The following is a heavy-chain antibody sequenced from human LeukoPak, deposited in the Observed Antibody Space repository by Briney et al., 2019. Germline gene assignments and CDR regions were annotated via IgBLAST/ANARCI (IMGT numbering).Heavy chain of an antibody. CDR3: ARGEYSSGWYGNYYYYYMDA. D-gene: IGHD6-19*01. Sequence: PSETLSLTCTVSGGSISSYYWSWIRQPPGKGLEWIGYIYYSGSTNYNPSLKSRVTISVDTSKNQFSLKLSSVTAADTAVYYCARGEYSSGWYGNYYYYYMDAWGKGTTVTVSS. CDR1: GGSISSYY. CDR2: IYYSGST. J-gene: IGHJ6*03. V-gene: IGHV4-59*01.